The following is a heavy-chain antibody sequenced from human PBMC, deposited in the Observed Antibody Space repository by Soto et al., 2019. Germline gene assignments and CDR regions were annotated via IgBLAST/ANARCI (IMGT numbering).Heavy chain of an antibody. D-gene: IGHD3-3*01. CDR1: GNSISDRNCY. J-gene: IGHJ4*02. CDR2: IFYTGST. V-gene: IGHV4-39*01. CDR3: ATMTGFLVPTLEADY. Sequence: PSETLSLTCTVSGNSISDRNCYWGWIRQPPGKGLEWIGSIFYTGSTSYSPSLRGRVTISVDTSKNQFSLKVTSVTAADTAIYFCATMTGFLVPTLEADYWGQGALVTVSS.